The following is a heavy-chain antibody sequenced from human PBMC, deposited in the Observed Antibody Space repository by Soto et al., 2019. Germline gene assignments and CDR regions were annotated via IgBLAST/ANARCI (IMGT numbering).Heavy chain of an antibody. D-gene: IGHD6-19*01. CDR1: GFTFSSYA. V-gene: IGHV3-30-3*01. CDR3: ARAWDSGWYKYYYYGMDV. Sequence: PGGSLRLSCAASGFTFSSYAMHWVRQAPGKGLEWVAVISYDGSNKYYADSVKGRFTISRDNSKNTLYLQMNSLRAEDTAVYYCARAWDSGWYKYYYYGMDVWGQGTKVTVSS. J-gene: IGHJ6*02. CDR2: ISYDGSNK.